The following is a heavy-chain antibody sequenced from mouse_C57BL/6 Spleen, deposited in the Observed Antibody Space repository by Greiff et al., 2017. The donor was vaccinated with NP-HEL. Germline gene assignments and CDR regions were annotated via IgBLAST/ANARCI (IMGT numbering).Heavy chain of an antibody. CDR1: GYTFTDYN. D-gene: IGHD1-1*01. CDR2: INPNNGGT. V-gene: IGHV1-18*01. Sequence: EVQLQQSGPELVKPGASVKIPCKASGYTFTDYNMDWVKQSHGKSLEWIGDINPNNGGTIYNQKFKGKATLTVDKSSSTAYMELRSLTSEDTAVYYCASPGHYGSGYGWFAYWGQGTLVTVSA. J-gene: IGHJ3*01. CDR3: ASPGHYGSGYGWFAY.